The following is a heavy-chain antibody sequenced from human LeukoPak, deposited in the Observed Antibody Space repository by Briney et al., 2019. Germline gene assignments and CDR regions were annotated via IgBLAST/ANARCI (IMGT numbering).Heavy chain of an antibody. D-gene: IGHD3-22*01. CDR2: IKSDGRT. CDR3: ARAPSEIGGYYPEYFRH. J-gene: IGHJ1*01. Sequence: PGGSLRLSCAASGFTLSSYWMHWVRQVPGKGLVWVSRIKSDGRTNYADSVKGRFTISRDNAKNTVSLQMNSLRAEDTGVYYCARAPSEIGGYYPEYFRHWGQGTLVIVSS. V-gene: IGHV3-74*01. CDR1: GFTLSSYW.